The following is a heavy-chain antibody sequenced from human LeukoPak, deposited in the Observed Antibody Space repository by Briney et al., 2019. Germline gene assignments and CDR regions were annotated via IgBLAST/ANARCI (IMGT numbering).Heavy chain of an antibody. V-gene: IGHV3-33*06. CDR1: GIIFSDFG. J-gene: IGHJ3*02. CDR3: AKAVCSGASCFSNSRDAFDI. D-gene: IGHD2-15*01. CDR2: IWYDGSNK. Sequence: GGSLRLSCAASGIIFSDFGMHWVRQAPGKGLEWMAIIWYDGSNKYYADSVKGRFTISRDNSQNTMYLQMNSLRAEDTAVCYCAKAVCSGASCFSNSRDAFDIWGQGTMVTVSS.